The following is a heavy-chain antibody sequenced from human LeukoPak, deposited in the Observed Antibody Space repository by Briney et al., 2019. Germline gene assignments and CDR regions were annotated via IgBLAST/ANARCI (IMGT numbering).Heavy chain of an antibody. Sequence: PGRSLRLSCAASGFTFDDYAMHWVRQAPGKGLEWVSGISWNSVSIGYVDSVKGRFTISRDNAKNSLYLQMNSLRAEDTAFYYCAKVGDSSGYYYYFDYWGQGTLVTVSS. CDR3: AKVGDSSGYYYYFDY. CDR2: ISWNSVSI. CDR1: GFTFDDYA. V-gene: IGHV3-9*01. D-gene: IGHD3-22*01. J-gene: IGHJ4*02.